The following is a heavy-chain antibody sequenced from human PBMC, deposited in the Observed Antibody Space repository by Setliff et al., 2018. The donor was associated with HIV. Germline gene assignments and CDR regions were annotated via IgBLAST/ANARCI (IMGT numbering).Heavy chain of an antibody. V-gene: IGHV4-34*01. Sequence: SETLSLTCAVYNGSFSGYYWSWIRQPPGMGLEWIGEINHSGSTNYNPSLKSRVTISVDTSKNQFSLKLTSVTAADTAVYYCARRRSPPSGSYVFDIWGQGTMVTVSS. J-gene: IGHJ3*02. CDR2: INHSGST. CDR3: ARRRSPPSGSYVFDI. D-gene: IGHD1-26*01. CDR1: NGSFSGYY.